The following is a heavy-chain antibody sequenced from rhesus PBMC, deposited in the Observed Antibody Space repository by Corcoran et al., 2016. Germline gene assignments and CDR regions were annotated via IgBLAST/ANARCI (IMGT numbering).Heavy chain of an antibody. CDR3: ARDPYSVYSYAYFDY. V-gene: IGHV4S10*01. CDR1: GGSISDSYR. D-gene: IGHD5-24*01. CDR2: IYGSSTST. Sequence: QVQLQESGPGVVKPSETLSLTCAVSGGSISDSYRWSWIRQPPGKGLEWIGYIYGSSTSTNYNPSLKRRVTVPQYTYNNQLSLNLSSVTAAYTAVYYCARDPYSVYSYAYFDYCGQGVLVTVSS. J-gene: IGHJ4*01.